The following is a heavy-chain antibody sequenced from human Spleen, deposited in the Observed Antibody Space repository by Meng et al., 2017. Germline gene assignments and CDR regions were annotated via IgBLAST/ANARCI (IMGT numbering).Heavy chain of an antibody. CDR2: IYYSGST. Sequence: VQRTDAGPGLVKPSQTLSLTCTVSGGSISSGGYYWSWIRQHPGKGLEWIGYIYYSGSTYYNPSLKSLVTISVDTSKNQFSLKLSSVTAADTAVYYCARATTVTQYFDYWGQGTLVTVSS. CDR1: GGSISSGGYY. J-gene: IGHJ4*02. CDR3: ARATTVTQYFDY. D-gene: IGHD4-17*01. V-gene: IGHV4-31*01.